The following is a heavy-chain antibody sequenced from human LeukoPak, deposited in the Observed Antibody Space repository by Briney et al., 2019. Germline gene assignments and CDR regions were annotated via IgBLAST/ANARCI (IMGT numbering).Heavy chain of an antibody. J-gene: IGHJ4*02. CDR3: ARDNDGKDY. V-gene: IGHV3-7*01. CDR1: GFTFSRYW. CDR2: INPDGSDK. Sequence: GGSLRLSCAASGFTFSRYWMSWVRQAPGKGLEWVANINPDGSDKYYVDSVKGRFTISRDNDKNSLFLQMNSLTAEDTAVYYCARDNDGKDYWGQGTLVTVSS. D-gene: IGHD1-1*01.